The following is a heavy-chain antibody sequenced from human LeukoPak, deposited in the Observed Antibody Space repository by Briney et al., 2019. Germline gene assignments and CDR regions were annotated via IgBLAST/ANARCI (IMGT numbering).Heavy chain of an antibody. CDR1: GGSISSYY. CDR2: IYYSGST. V-gene: IGHV4-39*01. CDR3: ARSVDTAMVMPFDY. Sequence: SETLSLTCTVSGGSISSYYWGWIRQPPGKGLEWIGSIYYSGSTYYNPSLKSRVTISVDTSKNQFSLKLSSVTAADTAVYYCARSVDTAMVMPFDYWGQGTLVTVSS. J-gene: IGHJ4*02. D-gene: IGHD5-18*01.